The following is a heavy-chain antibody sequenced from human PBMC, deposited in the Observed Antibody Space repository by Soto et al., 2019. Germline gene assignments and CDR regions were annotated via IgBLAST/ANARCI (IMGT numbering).Heavy chain of an antibody. J-gene: IGHJ6*02. Sequence: QVQLVQSGAEVKKPGASVKVSCKASGYTFTSYGISWVRQAPGQGLEWMGWISAYNGNTNYAQKLQGRVTMTTDTXTXXAYMELRSLRSDDTAVYYCARVGYRSGYYYYGMDVWGQGTTVTVSS. V-gene: IGHV1-18*01. D-gene: IGHD6-19*01. CDR3: ARVGYRSGYYYYGMDV. CDR2: ISAYNGNT. CDR1: GYTFTSYG.